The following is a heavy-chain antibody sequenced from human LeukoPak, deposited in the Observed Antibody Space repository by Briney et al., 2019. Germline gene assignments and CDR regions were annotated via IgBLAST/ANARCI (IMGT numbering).Heavy chain of an antibody. V-gene: IGHV3-74*01. Sequence: GGSLRLSCAASGFTFSSYWMHWVRQAPGKGLVWVSRINSDGSGTSYADSVKGRCTISRDNAKNTLYLQMNSLRAEDTAVYYCATGSGHAFGIWGQGTMVTVPS. D-gene: IGHD2-15*01. CDR1: GFTFSSYW. CDR2: INSDGSGT. J-gene: IGHJ3*02. CDR3: ATGSGHAFGI.